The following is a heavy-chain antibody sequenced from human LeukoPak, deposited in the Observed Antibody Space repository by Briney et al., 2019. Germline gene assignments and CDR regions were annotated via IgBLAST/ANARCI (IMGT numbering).Heavy chain of an antibody. Sequence: GGSLRLSCAASGFTFSSYSMNWVRQAPGKGLEWVSSISSSSYIYYADSVKGRFTISRDNAKNSLYLQMNSLRAEDTAVYYCARGLRGQWAYYLDYWGQGTLVTVSS. J-gene: IGHJ4*02. CDR2: ISSSSYI. V-gene: IGHV3-21*01. CDR1: GFTFSSYS. CDR3: ARGLRGQWAYYLDY. D-gene: IGHD2-8*01.